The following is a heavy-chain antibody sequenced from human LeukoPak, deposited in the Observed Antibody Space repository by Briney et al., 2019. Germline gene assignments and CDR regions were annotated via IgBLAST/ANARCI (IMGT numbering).Heavy chain of an antibody. D-gene: IGHD3-22*01. CDR1: GYTFTGYY. V-gene: IGHV1-2*06. CDR2: INPNSGGT. CDR3: ARSSYYYDSSGDYEDY. J-gene: IGHJ4*02. Sequence: ASVKVSCKASGYTFTGYYMHWVRQAPGQGLEWMGRINPNSGGTNYAQKFQGRVTMTRDTSISTAYMELSRLRSDDTAVYYCARSSYYYDSSGDYEDYWGQGTLVTVSS.